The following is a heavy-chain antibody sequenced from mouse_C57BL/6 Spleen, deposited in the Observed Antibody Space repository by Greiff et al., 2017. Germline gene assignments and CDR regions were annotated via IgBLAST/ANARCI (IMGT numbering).Heavy chain of an antibody. D-gene: IGHD3-2*02. V-gene: IGHV1-82*01. CDR2: IYPGDGDT. J-gene: IGHJ2*01. Sequence: QVQLQQSGPELVKPGASVKISCKASGYAFSSSWMNWVKQRPGKGLEWIGRIYPGDGDTNYNGKFKGKATLTADKSSSTAYMQLSSLTSEDSAVYFCARGGDSSGYDYFDVWGQGTTLTVSS. CDR1: GYAFSSSW. CDR3: ARGGDSSGYDYFDV.